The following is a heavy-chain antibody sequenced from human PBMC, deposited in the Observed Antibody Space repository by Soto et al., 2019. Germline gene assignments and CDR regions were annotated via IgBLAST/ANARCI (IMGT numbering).Heavy chain of an antibody. CDR3: AREEMYYDFWSAKNWFDP. D-gene: IGHD3-3*01. CDR1: GFTFSSYA. CDR2: ISYDGSNK. Sequence: GGSLRLSCAASGFTFSSYAMHWVRQAPGKGLEWVAVISYDGSNKYYADSVKGRFTISRDNSKNTLYLQMNSLRAEDTAVYYCAREEMYYDFWSAKNWFDPWGQGTLVTVSS. J-gene: IGHJ5*02. V-gene: IGHV3-30-3*01.